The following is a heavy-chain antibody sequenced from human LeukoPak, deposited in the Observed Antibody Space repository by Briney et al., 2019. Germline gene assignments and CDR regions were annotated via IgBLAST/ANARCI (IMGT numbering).Heavy chain of an antibody. CDR3: AKDAPYYYDSSGLFDY. V-gene: IGHV3-7*03. CDR2: INQDGSEK. Sequence: GGSLRLSCAASEFTFSSYWMSWVRQAPGKGLEWVANINQDGSEKYYVDSVKGRFTISRDNSKNTLYLQMNSLRAEDTAVYYCAKDAPYYYDSSGLFDYWGQGTLVTVSS. J-gene: IGHJ4*02. D-gene: IGHD3-22*01. CDR1: EFTFSSYW.